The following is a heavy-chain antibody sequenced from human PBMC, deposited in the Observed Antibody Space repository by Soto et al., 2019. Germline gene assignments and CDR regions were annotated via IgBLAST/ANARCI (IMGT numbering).Heavy chain of an antibody. CDR3: ARDAGSESYLAY. J-gene: IGHJ4*02. D-gene: IGHD1-26*01. Sequence: HVQLVQSGGELKKPGASVKVSCKPSGYTFTNYVISWVRQAPGQGLEYMGWISPFNGHTKYAQKFQGRVTLTTETSTSTAYMELRSLINDDTAVYYCARDAGSESYLAYWGQGTLVSVSS. V-gene: IGHV1-18*01. CDR1: GYTFTNYV. CDR2: ISPFNGHT.